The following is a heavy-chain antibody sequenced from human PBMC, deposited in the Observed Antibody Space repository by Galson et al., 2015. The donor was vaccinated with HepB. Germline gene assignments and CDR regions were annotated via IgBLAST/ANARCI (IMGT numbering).Heavy chain of an antibody. CDR1: GFTFSSYS. CDR3: ARDFVGIKPPFDY. V-gene: IGHV3-48*01. CDR2: ISSSSSTI. J-gene: IGHJ4*02. Sequence: SLRLSCAASGFTFSSYSMNWVRQAPGKGLEWVSYISSSSSTIYYADSVKGRFTISRDNAKNSLYLQMNSLRAEDTAVYYCARDFVGIKPPFDYWGQGTLVTVS. D-gene: IGHD7-27*01.